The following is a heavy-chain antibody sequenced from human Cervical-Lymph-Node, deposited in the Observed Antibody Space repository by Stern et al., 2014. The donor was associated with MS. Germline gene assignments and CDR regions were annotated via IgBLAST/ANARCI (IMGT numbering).Heavy chain of an antibody. CDR3: ARERKVERSARLLVSFDV. D-gene: IGHD1-1*01. V-gene: IGHV4-34*01. Sequence: QVQLQQWGAGLLRPSETLSLTCAVHGASFSDTSWSWIRQTPGKGLEWIGEINSSGGTHYNPSLMSRATLSVDPSMNQFSLKLSSLTVADTAMYYCARERKVERSARLLVSFDVWGQGTLVTVSS. CDR2: INSSGGT. J-gene: IGHJ3*01. CDR1: GASFSDTS.